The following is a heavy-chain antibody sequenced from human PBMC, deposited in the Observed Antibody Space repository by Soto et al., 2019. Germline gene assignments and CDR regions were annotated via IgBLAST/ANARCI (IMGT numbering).Heavy chain of an antibody. CDR1: GFTFSSYS. Sequence: EVQLVESGGGLVQPGGSLRLSCAASGFTFSSYSMNWVRQAPEKGMEWGSYISSRSSTIYYADSVKGRFTISRDKAKNSLYLQMNSLRDEDTAVYYCARDQGAGWFGRHFDLWGRGTLVTVSS. CDR3: ARDQGAGWFGRHFDL. V-gene: IGHV3-48*02. D-gene: IGHD3-10*01. CDR2: ISSRSSTI. J-gene: IGHJ2*01.